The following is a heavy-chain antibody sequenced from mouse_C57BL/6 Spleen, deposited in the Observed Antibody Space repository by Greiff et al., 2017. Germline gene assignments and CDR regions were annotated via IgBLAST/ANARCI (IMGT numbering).Heavy chain of an antibody. CDR1: GYTFTSYW. V-gene: IGHV1-55*01. CDR2: IYPGSGST. CDR3: ARSDSSGPAWFAY. D-gene: IGHD3-2*02. Sequence: QVQLKQPGAELVKPGASVKMSCKASGYTFTSYWITWVKQRPGQGLEWIGDIYPGSGSTNYNEKFKSKATLTVDTSSSTAYMQLSSLTSEDSAVYYCARSDSSGPAWFAYWGQGTLVTVSA. J-gene: IGHJ3*01.